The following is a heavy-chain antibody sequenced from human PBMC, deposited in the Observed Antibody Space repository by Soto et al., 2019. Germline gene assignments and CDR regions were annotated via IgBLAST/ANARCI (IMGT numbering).Heavy chain of an antibody. J-gene: IGHJ4*02. CDR1: GYTFTSYG. V-gene: IGHV1-18*01. CDR2: ISAYNGNT. Sequence: QVQLVQSGAEVKKPGASVKVSCKASGYTFTSYGISWVRQAPGQGLEWMGWISAYNGNTNYAQKLQGRVTMTTDTSTSTAYMELRSLRSDDTAVYYYAREDLGYSSGWYGICDYWGQGTLVTVSS. CDR3: AREDLGYSSGWYGICDY. D-gene: IGHD6-19*01.